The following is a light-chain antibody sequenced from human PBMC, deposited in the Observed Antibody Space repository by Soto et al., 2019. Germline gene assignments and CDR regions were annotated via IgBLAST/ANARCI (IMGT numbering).Light chain of an antibody. V-gene: IGKV1-5*01. J-gene: IGKJ1*01. CDR3: QQYYSYSRT. Sequence: DIQMPQSPSTLSASVGDRDTITCRARQTVSSWLAWYQQKPGKAPKILIYDVSSLESGVPSRFSGSGSGTEFTLTISSLQPDDFATYYCQQYYSYSRTFGQGTKVEVK. CDR2: DVS. CDR1: QTVSSW.